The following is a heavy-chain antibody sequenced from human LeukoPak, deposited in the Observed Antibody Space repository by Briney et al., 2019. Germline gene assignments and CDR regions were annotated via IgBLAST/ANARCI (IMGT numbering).Heavy chain of an antibody. CDR3: ARARAGPNYYYGMDV. D-gene: IGHD6-19*01. CDR1: GYTFTSYD. CDR2: MNPNSGNT. J-gene: IGHJ6*02. V-gene: IGHV1-8*01. Sequence: ASVKVSCKASGYTFTSYDINWVRQATGQGLEWMGWMNPNSGNTGYAQKFQGRVTMTRNTSISTAYTELSSLRSEDTAVYYCARARAGPNYYYGMDVWGQGTTVTVSS.